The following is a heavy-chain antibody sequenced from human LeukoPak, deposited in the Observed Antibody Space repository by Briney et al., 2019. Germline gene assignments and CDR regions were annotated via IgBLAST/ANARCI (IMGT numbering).Heavy chain of an antibody. Sequence: PGGSLRLSCAVSGLMFSDHYMTWLRQAPGKGLELVSYISGGGDVINYIDAVKGRFTISRDNAKNSLYLQMNSLRAEDTAVYYCARGAPGEAARAEQRQNYYYYYMDVWGKGTTVTVSS. CDR2: ISGGGDVI. J-gene: IGHJ6*03. D-gene: IGHD6-6*01. V-gene: IGHV3-11*04. CDR1: GLMFSDHY. CDR3: ARGAPGEAARAEQRQNYYYYYMDV.